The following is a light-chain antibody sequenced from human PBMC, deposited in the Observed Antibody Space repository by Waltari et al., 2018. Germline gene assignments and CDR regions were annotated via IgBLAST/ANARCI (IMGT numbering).Light chain of an antibody. CDR3: CSYAGSSTRVV. CDR2: EGS. CDR1: SSDVGSYNL. Sequence: QSALTQPASVSGSPGQSITISCTGTSSDVGSYNLVPWYQQHPGKAPKLMIYEGSKWPSGVSNRFSGSKSGNTASLTISGLQAEDEADYYCCSYAGSSTRVVFGGGTKLTVL. V-gene: IGLV2-23*01. J-gene: IGLJ2*01.